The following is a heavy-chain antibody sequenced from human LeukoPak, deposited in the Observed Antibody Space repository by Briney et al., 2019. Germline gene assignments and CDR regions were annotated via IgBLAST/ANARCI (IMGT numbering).Heavy chain of an antibody. D-gene: IGHD3-9*01. CDR1: GFTVSSNY. V-gene: IGHV3-53*01. CDR2: IYSGGST. J-gene: IGHJ3*02. CDR3: ARAAVKRAHDIGHAFDI. Sequence: TGGSLRLSCAASGFTVSSNYMSWVRQAPGKGLEWVSVIYSGGSTYYADSVKGRFTISRDNSKNTLYLQMNSLRAEDTAVYYCARAAVKRAHDIGHAFDIWGQGTMVTVSS.